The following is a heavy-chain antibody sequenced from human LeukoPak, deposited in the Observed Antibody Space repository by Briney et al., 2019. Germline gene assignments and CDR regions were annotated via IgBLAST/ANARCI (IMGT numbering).Heavy chain of an antibody. CDR1: GFTFSSYA. CDR3: ALQWVGYGAFDI. CDR2: ISGSGGST. Sequence: PSGGSLRLSCAASGFTFSSYAMSWVRQAPGKGLEWVSAISGSGGSTYYADSVKGRFTISRDNSKNTLYLQMNSLRAEDTAVYYCALQWVGYGAFDIWGQGTMVTVSS. D-gene: IGHD6-19*01. V-gene: IGHV3-23*01. J-gene: IGHJ3*02.